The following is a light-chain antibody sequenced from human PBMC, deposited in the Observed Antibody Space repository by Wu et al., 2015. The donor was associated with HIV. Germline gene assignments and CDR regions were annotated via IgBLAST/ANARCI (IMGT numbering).Light chain of an antibody. CDR1: QSISSW. CDR2: KAS. J-gene: IGKJ4*01. V-gene: IGKV1-5*03. Sequence: DIQVAQSPTSLSASVGDRVTITCRTSQSISSWLAWYQQKPGKAPKLLIYKASTLESGVPSRFNGSGSGTEFTLTISSLQPDDFATYYCQQYRTYFEFAFGGGTKVEIK. CDR3: QQYRTYFEFA.